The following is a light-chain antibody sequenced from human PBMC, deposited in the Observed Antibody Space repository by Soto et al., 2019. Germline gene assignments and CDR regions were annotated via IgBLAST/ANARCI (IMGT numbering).Light chain of an antibody. CDR2: AAS. V-gene: IGKV1-9*01. CDR1: QSIGNW. CDR3: QQLNSYLIT. Sequence: DRVTITCRASQSIGNWLAWYQQKPGKAPKLLIYAASTLHTGVPSRFSGSGSGTEFTLTISSLQPEDFATYYCQQLNSYLITFGQGTRLEIK. J-gene: IGKJ5*01.